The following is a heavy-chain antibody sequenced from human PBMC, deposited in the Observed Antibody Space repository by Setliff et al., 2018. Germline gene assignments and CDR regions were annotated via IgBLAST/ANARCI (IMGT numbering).Heavy chain of an antibody. J-gene: IGHJ6*02. CDR2: INSDGSST. Sequence: PGGSLRLSCAASGFTFSNAWMSWVRQAPGKGLVWVSRINSDGSSTSYADSVKGRFTISRDNAKNTLYLQMNSLRAEDTAVYYCARGHIVVVPAAMGVGMDVWGQGTTVTVSS. CDR3: ARGHIVVVPAAMGVGMDV. CDR1: GFTFSNAW. V-gene: IGHV3-74*01. D-gene: IGHD2-2*01.